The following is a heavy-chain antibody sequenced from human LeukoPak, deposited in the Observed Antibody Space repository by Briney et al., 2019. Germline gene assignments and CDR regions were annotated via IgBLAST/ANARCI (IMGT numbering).Heavy chain of an antibody. CDR2: ISGTSSSI. CDR3: ARVGPYYYYYGMDV. CDR1: GFTFSTYE. D-gene: IGHD1-26*01. Sequence: GGSLRLSCAGSGFTFSTYEINWVRQAPGKGLEWVSYISGTSSSIYYADSVKGRFTVSRDNAKNSLYLQMNSLRHEDTAIYYCARVGPYYYYYGMDVWGQGTTVTVSS. V-gene: IGHV3-48*03. J-gene: IGHJ6*02.